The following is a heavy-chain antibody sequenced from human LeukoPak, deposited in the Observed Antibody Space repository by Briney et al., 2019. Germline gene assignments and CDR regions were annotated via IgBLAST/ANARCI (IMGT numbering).Heavy chain of an antibody. V-gene: IGHV4-34*01. Sequence: ASETLSLTCAVSFGSLSDYNWSWLRQSPEKGLEGIGEITDSATTHYNPSLETRVTISIDTAKRQFSLRLTSLTPADTAVYYCARGLDLDGLDSWGQGTLVTVSS. J-gene: IGHJ4*02. CDR3: ARGLDLDGLDS. CDR2: ITDSATT. CDR1: FGSLSDYN. D-gene: IGHD1-1*01.